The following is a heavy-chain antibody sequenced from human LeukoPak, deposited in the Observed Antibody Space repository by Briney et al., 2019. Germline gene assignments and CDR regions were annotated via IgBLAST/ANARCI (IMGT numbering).Heavy chain of an antibody. V-gene: IGHV4-30-4*01. CDR3: ARHLGYCGITSCFYGMDV. Sequence: PSETLSLTCTVSGGSISSYYWNWIRQPPGKGLEWIGYIFYSGDTYYNPSLKSRLTISLDTSKNQFSLRLRSVTAADTAVYYCARHLGYCGITSCFYGMDVWGQGTTVTVSS. CDR1: GGSISSYY. J-gene: IGHJ6*02. CDR2: IFYSGDT. D-gene: IGHD2-2*01.